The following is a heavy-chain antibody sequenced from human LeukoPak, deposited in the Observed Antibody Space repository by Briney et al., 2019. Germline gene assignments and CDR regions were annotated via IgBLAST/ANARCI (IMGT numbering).Heavy chain of an antibody. CDR1: GFTFDDYA. Sequence: GGSLRLSCAASGFTFDDYAMHWVRQAPGKGLEWVSGISWNSGSIGYADSVKGRFTISRDNSKNTLYLQMNSLRAEDTAVYYCARVAAYSYGYPGWFDPWGQGTLVTVSS. J-gene: IGHJ5*02. CDR3: ARVAAYSYGYPGWFDP. D-gene: IGHD5-18*01. V-gene: IGHV3-9*01. CDR2: ISWNSGSI.